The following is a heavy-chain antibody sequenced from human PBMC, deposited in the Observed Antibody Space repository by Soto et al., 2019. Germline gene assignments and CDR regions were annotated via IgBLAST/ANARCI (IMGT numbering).Heavy chain of an antibody. Sequence: SETLSLTCTVSGGSISSSSYYWGWIRQPPGKGLEWIGSIYYSGSTYYNPSLKSRVTISVDTSKNQFSLKLSSVTAADTAVYYWARNCWPFDIWGQGKMVPVSS. D-gene: IGHD2-21*01. J-gene: IGHJ3*02. CDR2: IYYSGST. CDR3: ARNCWPFDI. CDR1: GGSISSSSYY. V-gene: IGHV4-39*01.